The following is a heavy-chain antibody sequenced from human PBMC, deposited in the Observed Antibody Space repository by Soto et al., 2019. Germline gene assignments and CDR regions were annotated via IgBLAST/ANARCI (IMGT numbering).Heavy chain of an antibody. J-gene: IGHJ6*03. CDR1: GFTVSSNY. Sequence: GGSLRLSCAASGFTVSSNYMSWVRQAPGKGLEWVSVIYSGGSTYYADSVKGRFTISRDNSKNTLYLQMNSLRAEDTAVYYCAVPAAIGYYYMDVWGKGTTVTVSS. V-gene: IGHV3-66*01. CDR3: AVPAAIGYYYMDV. D-gene: IGHD2-2*01. CDR2: IYSGGST.